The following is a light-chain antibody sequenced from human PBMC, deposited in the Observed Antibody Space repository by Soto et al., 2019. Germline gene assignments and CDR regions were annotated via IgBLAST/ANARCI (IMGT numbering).Light chain of an antibody. V-gene: IGLV1-51*02. CDR2: ENK. CDR3: GTWDGSLTAVV. J-gene: IGLJ2*01. Sequence: QSVLTQPPSVSAAPGQTVTISCSGSSSNIGNNYVSWYQQLPGTAPKLLIYENKKRPSGIPDRFSGSRSGTSATLGITGLQTGDEADYYCGTWDGSLTAVVFGGRTKVTVL. CDR1: SSNIGNNY.